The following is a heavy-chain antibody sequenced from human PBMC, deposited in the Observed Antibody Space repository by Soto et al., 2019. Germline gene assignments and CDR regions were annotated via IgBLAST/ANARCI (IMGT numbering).Heavy chain of an antibody. V-gene: IGHV1-18*04. CDR3: ARDRDVVVVPPPTYDYYYYGMDV. Sequence: ASVKVSCKASGYSFTSYGISWVRQAPGQGLEWMGWISAYNGNTNYAQKLQGRVTMTTDTSTRTAYMELRSLRSDDTAVYYCARDRDVVVVPPPTYDYYYYGMDVWGQGTTVPVSS. D-gene: IGHD2-2*01. CDR2: ISAYNGNT. CDR1: GYSFTSYG. J-gene: IGHJ6*02.